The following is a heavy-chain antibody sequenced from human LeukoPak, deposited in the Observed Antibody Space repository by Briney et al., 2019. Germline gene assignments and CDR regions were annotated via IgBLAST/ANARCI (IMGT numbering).Heavy chain of an antibody. CDR1: GFTFSSYA. D-gene: IGHD2-2*01. J-gene: IGHJ6*02. CDR2: ISGSGGST. CDR3: AAWQYQLQNRGYYYYGMDV. V-gene: IGHV3-23*01. Sequence: GGSLRLSCAASGFTFSSYAMSWVRQAPGKGLEWVSAISGSGGSTYYADSVKGRFTISRDNSKNTLYLQMNSLRAEDTAVYYCAAWQYQLQNRGYYYYGMDVWGQGTTVTVSS.